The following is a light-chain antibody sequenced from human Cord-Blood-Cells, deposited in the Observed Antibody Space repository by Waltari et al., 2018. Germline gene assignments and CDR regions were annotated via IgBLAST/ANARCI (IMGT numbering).Light chain of an antibody. CDR1: QSISSW. CDR3: QQYNSFIFT. J-gene: IGKJ3*01. CDR2: KES. V-gene: IGKV1-5*03. Sequence: DIQMPQSPSTLSASVDDRVTITCRASQSISSWLAWYQQKPGKDPKLLNYKESSLESGVPSRFSVSGSGTEFTLTISSLQPADCAPYYCQQYNSFIFTFGAGTKVDI.